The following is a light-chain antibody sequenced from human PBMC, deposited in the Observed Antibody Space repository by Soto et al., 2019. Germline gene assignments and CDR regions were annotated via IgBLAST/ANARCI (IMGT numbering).Light chain of an antibody. V-gene: IGLV4-69*01. CDR1: SGHSNYA. J-gene: IGLJ2*01. CDR2: LNSGGSH. CDR3: QTWDTGIQV. Sequence: QPVLTQSPSASASLGASVKLTCTLSSGHSNYAIAWHQQQPEKGPRYLMNLNSGGSHTKGDGIPDRFSGSTSGAERYLTISSLQSEDEADYYCQTWDTGIQVFGGGTKLTVL.